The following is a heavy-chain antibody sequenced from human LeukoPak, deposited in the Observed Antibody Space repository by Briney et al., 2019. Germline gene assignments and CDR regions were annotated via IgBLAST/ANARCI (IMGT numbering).Heavy chain of an antibody. D-gene: IGHD6-13*01. Sequence: ASVKVSCKASGYTFGGYHLLWMRQAPGQGLEWLGWINPDTGATRYGQKFQGRVTMTRDTSTSTVYMELSRLRSDDTAVYYCARWYNSCWYDYWGQGTLVSVSS. V-gene: IGHV1-2*02. CDR2: INPDTGAT. J-gene: IGHJ4*02. CDR1: GYTFGGYH. CDR3: ARWYNSCWYDY.